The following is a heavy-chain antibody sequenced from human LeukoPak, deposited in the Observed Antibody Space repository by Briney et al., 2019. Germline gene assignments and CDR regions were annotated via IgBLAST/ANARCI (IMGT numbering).Heavy chain of an antibody. CDR3: ARGFSSGWYRGYYYYYYMDV. CDR1: GGSISSYY. V-gene: IGHV4-59*01. Sequence: PSETLSLTCTVSGGSISSYYWSWIRQPPGKGLEWIGYIYYSGSTNYNPSLKSRVTISVDTSKNQFSLKLSSVTAADTAVYYCARGFSSGWYRGYYYYYYMDVWGKGTPVTVSS. J-gene: IGHJ6*03. CDR2: IYYSGST. D-gene: IGHD6-19*01.